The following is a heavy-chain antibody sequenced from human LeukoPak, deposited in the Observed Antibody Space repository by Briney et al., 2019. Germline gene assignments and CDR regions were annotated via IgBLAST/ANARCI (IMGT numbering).Heavy chain of an antibody. CDR2: ISSSSSYI. CDR1: GLTFSSYS. J-gene: IGHJ3*02. CDR3: ARSGDVGAFDI. Sequence: PGGSLRLSCAASGLTFSSYSMNWVRQAPGKGLEWVSSISSSSSYIYYADSVKGRFTISRDNAKNSLYLQMNSLRAEDTAVYYCARSGDVGAFDIWGQGTMVTVSS. D-gene: IGHD1-26*01. V-gene: IGHV3-21*01.